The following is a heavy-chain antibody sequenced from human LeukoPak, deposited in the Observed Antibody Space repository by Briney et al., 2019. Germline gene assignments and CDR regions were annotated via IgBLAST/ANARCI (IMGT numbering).Heavy chain of an antibody. J-gene: IGHJ4*02. CDR2: IYYSGST. CDR1: GGSISNYY. Sequence: ASETLSLTCTVSGGSISNYYWNWVRQPPGKGLEWIGSIYYSGSTNYNPSFKSRVTISLDTSKNQFSLKLSSVTAADTAMYYCARIRGLGDVSPYSDFWGQGTLVTVSS. CDR3: ARIRGLGDVSPYSDF. V-gene: IGHV4-59*01. D-gene: IGHD4-17*01.